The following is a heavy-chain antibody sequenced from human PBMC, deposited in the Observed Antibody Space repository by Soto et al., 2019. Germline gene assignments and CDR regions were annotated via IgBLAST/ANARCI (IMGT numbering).Heavy chain of an antibody. Sequence: QVQLQESGPGLVKPSETLSLTCTVSGGSVSSGRFYWSWIRQPPGKGLEWIGYIYYSGSTKYNPSLRRRVTISVDTSKNQFSLKLTSVTAADTAVYYCARSGSGSGWLGGQGTLVTVSS. CDR2: IYYSGST. J-gene: IGHJ4*02. D-gene: IGHD6-19*01. V-gene: IGHV4-61*01. CDR1: GGSVSSGRFY. CDR3: ARSGSGSGWL.